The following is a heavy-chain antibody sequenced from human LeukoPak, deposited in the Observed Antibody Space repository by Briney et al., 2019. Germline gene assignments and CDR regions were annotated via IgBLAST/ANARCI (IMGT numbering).Heavy chain of an antibody. Sequence: SSETLSLTCAVSGGSISSGGYSWSWIRQPPGKGLEWIGYIYHSGSTYYNPSLKSRVTISVDRSKNQFSLKLSSVTAADTAVYYCARGTVTNPRWFDPWGQGTLVTVSS. CDR2: IYHSGST. CDR3: ARGTVTNPRWFDP. V-gene: IGHV4-30-2*01. D-gene: IGHD4-17*01. CDR1: GGSISSGGYS. J-gene: IGHJ5*02.